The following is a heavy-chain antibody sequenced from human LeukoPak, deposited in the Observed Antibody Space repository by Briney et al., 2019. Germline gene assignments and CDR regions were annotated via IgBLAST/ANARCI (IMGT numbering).Heavy chain of an antibody. J-gene: IGHJ6*03. Sequence: ASVKVSCKASGYTFTGYYMHWVRQPPGQGLEWMGWINPNSGGTNNAQKFQGRVTMTRDTSISTAYMELSRLRSDDTAVYYCARMYYYYYMDVWGKGTTVTVSS. CDR3: ARMYYYYYMDV. CDR2: INPNSGGT. CDR1: GYTFTGYY. V-gene: IGHV1-2*02.